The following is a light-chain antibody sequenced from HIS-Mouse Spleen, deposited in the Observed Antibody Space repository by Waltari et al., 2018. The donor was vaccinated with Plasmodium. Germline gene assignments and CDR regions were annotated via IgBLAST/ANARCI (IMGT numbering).Light chain of an antibody. CDR2: AAS. CDR3: QQYYSYPFT. V-gene: IGKV1-8*01. Sequence: AIRMTQSPSSCSASTGDRVTITGLSRQGISSFLAWYQQKPGKAPKLLIYAASTLQSGVPARFSGSGSGTDFTLTISCLQSEDFATYYCQQYYSYPFTFGPGTKVDIK. J-gene: IGKJ3*01. CDR1: QGISSF.